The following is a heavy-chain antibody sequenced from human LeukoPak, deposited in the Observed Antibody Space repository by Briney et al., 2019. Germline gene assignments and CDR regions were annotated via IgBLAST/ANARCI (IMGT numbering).Heavy chain of an antibody. CDR3: ARRSIPAAFSFYFDF. CDR1: GYTFTDHY. CDR2: INPNTGDT. J-gene: IGHJ4*02. Sequence: ASVKVSCNVSGYTFTDHYLHWVRLAPGQGLELMGCINPNTGDTNYAQNFQGRVTMTRDTSIATAYLELRRLRSDDTAVYYCARRSIPAAFSFYFDFWGQGTLVTVSS. V-gene: IGHV1-2*02. D-gene: IGHD2-2*01.